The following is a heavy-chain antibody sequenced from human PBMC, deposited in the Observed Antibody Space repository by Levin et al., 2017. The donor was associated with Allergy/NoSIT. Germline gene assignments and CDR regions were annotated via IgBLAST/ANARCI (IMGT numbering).Heavy chain of an antibody. D-gene: IGHD6-19*01. CDR1: GFTFDDYG. J-gene: IGHJ4*02. CDR2: INWKGGRQ. V-gene: IGHV3-20*04. Sequence: GESLKISCAASGFTFDDYGMNWVRQAPGKGLEWVSGINWKGGRQGYADSVKGRFKISRDNDKNSLYLKMNSLRAEDTALYYCARDKGIAVAGGFDYWGQGTLVTVSS. CDR3: ARDKGIAVAGGFDY.